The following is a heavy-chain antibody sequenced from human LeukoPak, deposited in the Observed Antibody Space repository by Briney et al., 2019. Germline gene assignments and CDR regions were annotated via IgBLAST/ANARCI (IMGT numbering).Heavy chain of an antibody. Sequence: GGSLRLSCAASGFTFSNAWMSWVRQAPGKGLEWVGRIESKTDGGTTDYAAPVKGRFTISRDDSKNTLYLQMNSLKTEDTAVYYCTTGVGAYWGQGTLVTVSS. CDR2: IESKTDGGTT. CDR3: TTGVGAY. CDR1: GFTFSNAW. D-gene: IGHD1-26*01. V-gene: IGHV3-15*04. J-gene: IGHJ4*02.